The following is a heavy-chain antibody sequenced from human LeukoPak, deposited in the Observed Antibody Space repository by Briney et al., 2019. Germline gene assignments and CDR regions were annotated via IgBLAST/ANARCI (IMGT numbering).Heavy chain of an antibody. V-gene: IGHV3-30*04. CDR2: ISYDGSNK. Sequence: GRSLRLSCAASGFTFSSYAMHWVRQAPGKGLEWVAVISYDGSNKYYADSVKGRFTISRDNSKNTLYLQMNSLRAEDTAVYYCARDTVSSSWHYFDYWGQGTLVTVSS. CDR1: GFTFSSYA. J-gene: IGHJ4*02. CDR3: ARDTVSSSWHYFDY. D-gene: IGHD6-13*01.